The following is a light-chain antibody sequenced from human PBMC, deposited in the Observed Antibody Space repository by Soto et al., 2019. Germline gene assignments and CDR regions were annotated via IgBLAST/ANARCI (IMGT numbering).Light chain of an antibody. CDR1: SSDVGYSKY. CDR3: SSYTTGSPYV. Sequence: QSALTQPASVSGSPGQSITISCTGTSSDVGYSKYVSWYQQHPGKAPKLMIYEVSNRPSGVSNRFSGSKSGNTASLTISGLQAEDDADYYCSSYTTGSPYVFGTGTKVTVL. CDR2: EVS. J-gene: IGLJ1*01. V-gene: IGLV2-14*01.